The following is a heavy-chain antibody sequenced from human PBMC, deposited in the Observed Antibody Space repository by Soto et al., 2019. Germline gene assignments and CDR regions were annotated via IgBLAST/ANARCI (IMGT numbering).Heavy chain of an antibody. D-gene: IGHD3-10*01. V-gene: IGHV3-9*01. CDR2: SSWNSGSI. Sequence: EVQLVESGGGLVQPGRSLRLSCAASGFTFDDYAMHWVRQAPGKGLECVSGSSWNSGSICWADSVKGRFTISRDNAKNSRYLQMHSLSAEDTALYYCAKDRNHDTDHYDSASYLPYNYYFMDVWGQGNTVTVSS. J-gene: IGHJ6*03. CDR1: GFTFDDYA. CDR3: AKDRNHDTDHYDSASYLPYNYYFMDV.